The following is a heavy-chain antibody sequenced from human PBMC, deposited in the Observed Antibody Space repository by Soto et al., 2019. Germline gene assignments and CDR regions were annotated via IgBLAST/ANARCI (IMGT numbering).Heavy chain of an antibody. CDR3: TIGYCTSASCPGSGPFVDYYMDV. Sequence: PGGSLRLSCAASGFTFSNAWMSWVRQAPGKGLEWVGRIKSKTDGGTTDYAAPVKGRFTISRDDSKNTLYLQMNSLKTEDTAVYYCTIGYCTSASCPGSGPFVDYYMDVWGKGTTVTVSS. J-gene: IGHJ6*03. D-gene: IGHD2-2*01. V-gene: IGHV3-15*01. CDR1: GFTFSNAW. CDR2: IKSKTDGGTT.